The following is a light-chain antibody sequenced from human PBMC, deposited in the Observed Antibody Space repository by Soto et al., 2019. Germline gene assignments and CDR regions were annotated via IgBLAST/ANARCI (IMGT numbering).Light chain of an antibody. V-gene: IGKV3-20*01. CDR3: LQYGSSPPYT. CDR2: GSS. Sequence: EVVLTQSPGTLSLSPGERATLSCRASQSVSNNYFAWYQQKPGQAPRLLIFGSSDRATGIPDRFSGSGSGTHFTLTIRRLEPEDFAVYYCLQYGSSPPYTFGQGTKLEIK. J-gene: IGKJ2*01. CDR1: QSVSNNY.